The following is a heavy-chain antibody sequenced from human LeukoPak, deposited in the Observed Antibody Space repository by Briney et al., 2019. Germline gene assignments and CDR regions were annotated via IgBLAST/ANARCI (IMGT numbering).Heavy chain of an antibody. CDR3: AREYGSGAYYPLGY. J-gene: IGHJ4*02. CDR1: GYTFTSYD. Sequence: GASVKVSCKASGYTFTSYDINWVRQATGQGFEWMGWMNPNSGNTGYAQKFQGRVTMTRDTSFSTAYMELSSLTSDDTAVYYCAREYGSGAYYPLGYWGQGTLVTVSS. V-gene: IGHV1-8*01. CDR2: MNPNSGNT. D-gene: IGHD3-10*01.